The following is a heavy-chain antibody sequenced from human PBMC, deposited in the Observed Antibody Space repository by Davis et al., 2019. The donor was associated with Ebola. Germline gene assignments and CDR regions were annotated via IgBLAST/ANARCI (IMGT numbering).Heavy chain of an antibody. CDR2: IHYSGST. D-gene: IGHD5-12*01. CDR1: GGSISSYY. V-gene: IGHV4-59*12. CDR3: ASLKQWLRGDV. Sequence: SETLSLTCTVSGGSISSYYWSWIRQPPGKGLEWIGYIHYSGSTNYNPSLKSRVTISVDTSKNQFSLKLSSVTAADTAVYYCASLKQWLRGDVWGQGTTVTVSS. J-gene: IGHJ6*02.